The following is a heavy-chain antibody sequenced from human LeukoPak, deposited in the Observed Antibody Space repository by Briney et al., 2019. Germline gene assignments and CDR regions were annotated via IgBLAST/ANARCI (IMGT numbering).Heavy chain of an antibody. CDR3: ARDSPSTSCPKAQGYRCWFDP. D-gene: IGHD2-2*01. CDR1: GYTFTSYG. Sequence: ASVKVSCKASGYTFTSYGISWVRQAPGQGLEWMGWISAYNGNTNYAQKLQGRVTMTTDTSTSTAYMELRSLRSDDTAVYYCARDSPSTSCPKAQGYRCWFDPWGQGTLVTVSS. V-gene: IGHV1-18*01. J-gene: IGHJ5*02. CDR2: ISAYNGNT.